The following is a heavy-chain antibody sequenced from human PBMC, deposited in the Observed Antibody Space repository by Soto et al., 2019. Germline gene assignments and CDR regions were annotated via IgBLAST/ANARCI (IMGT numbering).Heavy chain of an antibody. D-gene: IGHD3-10*01. CDR3: ARESDSGSYYFDY. CDR2: IYHSGST. CDR1: GGSIRSSKL. Sequence: SEALSLTWAVSGGSIRSSKLWSWVRQPPGKGLECIGEIYHSGSTNYNPSLKSRVTISVDKSKNQFSLKLSSVTAADTAVYYCARESDSGSYYFDYWGRGTLVTVSS. V-gene: IGHV4-4*02. J-gene: IGHJ4*02.